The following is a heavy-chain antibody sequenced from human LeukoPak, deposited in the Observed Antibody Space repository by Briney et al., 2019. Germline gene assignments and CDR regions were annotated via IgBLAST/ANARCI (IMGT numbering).Heavy chain of an antibody. CDR3: ARRSGTYSDFDS. CDR1: GYTFSSYA. V-gene: IGHV1-18*01. CDR2: ISTDKGNT. D-gene: IGHD1-26*01. Sequence: ASVKVSCNASGYTFSSYAISGGRQAPGQGLEWMGWISTDKGNTYYAQKLQGRVTMTTDRSTSTAHMELRSLRSDDTAVYYCARRSGTYSDFDSWGQGTLVTVSS. J-gene: IGHJ4*02.